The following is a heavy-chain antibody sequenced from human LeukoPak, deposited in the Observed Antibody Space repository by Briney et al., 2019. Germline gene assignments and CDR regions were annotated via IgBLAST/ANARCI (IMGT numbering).Heavy chain of an antibody. D-gene: IGHD2-8*01. CDR2: IYYGDIYNSGST. V-gene: IGHV4-39*07. J-gene: IGHJ6*03. CDR1: GGSISSSSYY. CDR3: ARGIKDIVLMVYARAIGNRLGYYMDV. Sequence: SETLSLTCTVSGGSISSSSYYWGWIRQPPGKGLEWIGTIYYGDIYNSGSTYYNSSLKSRVTISVDTSKNQFSLKVRYVIAADTAVYYCARGIKDIVLMVYARAIGNRLGYYMDVWGKGTTVTVSS.